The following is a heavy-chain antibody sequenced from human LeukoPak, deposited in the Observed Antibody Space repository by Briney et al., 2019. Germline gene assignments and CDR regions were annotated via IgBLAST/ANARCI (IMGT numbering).Heavy chain of an antibody. J-gene: IGHJ4*02. CDR1: GGSFSGYY. CDR2: INHSGST. Sequence: SETLSLTCAVYGGSFSGYYWCWIRQPPGKGLEWIGEINHSGSTNYNPSLKSRVTISVDTSKNQFSLKLSSVTAADTAVYYCASKTYYYDSSGYYYDKDYWGQGTLVTVSS. CDR3: ASKTYYYDSSGYYYDKDY. V-gene: IGHV4-34*01. D-gene: IGHD3-22*01.